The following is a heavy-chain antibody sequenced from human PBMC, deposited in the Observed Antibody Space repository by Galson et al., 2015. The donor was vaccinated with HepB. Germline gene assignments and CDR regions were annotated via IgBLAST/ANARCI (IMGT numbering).Heavy chain of an antibody. V-gene: IGHV5-10-1*01. Sequence: QSGAEVKKPGESLKISCKGSGYSFTTFWITWVRQRPGKGLEWMGRIDPSDSYTDYSPSFQAHVAISVDKSITTAYLQWSSLKASDTAMYYCVSRQYYFASGTYYNVSDYWGQGTLVTVSS. CDR2: IDPSDSYT. J-gene: IGHJ4*02. CDR1: GYSFTTFW. CDR3: VSRQYYFASGTYYNVSDY. D-gene: IGHD3-10*01.